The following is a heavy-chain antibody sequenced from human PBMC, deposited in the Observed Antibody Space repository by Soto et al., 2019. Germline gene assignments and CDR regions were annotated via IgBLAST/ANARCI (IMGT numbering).Heavy chain of an antibody. CDR1: GFSLSTVGVG. V-gene: IGHV2-5*01. D-gene: IGHD3-22*01. CDR3: AHTNPPSGYSDSSGYRIHFEY. Sequence: SGPTLVNPTQTLTLTCTFSGFSLSTVGVGVGWIRQPPGKALEWLALIYWNDDKRYSPSLKSRLTITKDTSKNQVVLTMTNMDAVDTATYYCAHTNPPSGYSDSSGYRIHFEYWGQGTLVNVS. CDR2: IYWNDDK. J-gene: IGHJ4*02.